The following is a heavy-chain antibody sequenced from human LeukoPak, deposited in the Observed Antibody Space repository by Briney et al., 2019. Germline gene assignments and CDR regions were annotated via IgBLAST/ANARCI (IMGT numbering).Heavy chain of an antibody. J-gene: IGHJ4*02. D-gene: IGHD3-22*01. V-gene: IGHV3-23*01. CDR2: IDSTGDYT. CDR1: GSTFRSYA. CDR3: AKGSSGGRPYYFDY. Sequence: GGSLRLSCAASGSTFRSYAMSWVRRAPGKGLDWVSAIDSTGDYTYHADSVKGRLTISRDNSKNTLYLQMDSLRAEDTAIYYCAKGSSGGRPYYFDYWGQGTLVTVSS.